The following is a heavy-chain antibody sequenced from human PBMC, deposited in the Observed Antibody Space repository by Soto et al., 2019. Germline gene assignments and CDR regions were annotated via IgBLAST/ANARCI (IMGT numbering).Heavy chain of an antibody. J-gene: IGHJ4*01. V-gene: IGHV4-34*01. CDR1: GGSLGGFH. CDR2: ISRSGST. D-gene: IGHD3-10*01. CDR3: ARGRTAALIETRLFRVLFDL. Sequence: QVQLQQWGAGLLKPSETLSLTCAVSGGSLGGFHWSWIRQPPGKGLEWIGEISRSGSTNYDPSLKSRATVSMYTSRNQVSLNLSSVTDADTAVYYCARGRTAALIETRLFRVLFDLWGHGNLVIVSS.